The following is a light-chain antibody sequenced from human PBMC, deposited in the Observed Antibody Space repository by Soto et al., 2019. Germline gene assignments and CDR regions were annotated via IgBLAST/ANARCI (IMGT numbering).Light chain of an antibody. J-gene: IGKJ2*01. Sequence: EIVRTQSPATLSVSPGERATLSCRASQSVNSNLAWYQQKPGQAPSLLLYGASTRATGVPARFSGSGSGTEFTLTISSLPSEDFAVYYCQQYNNWPPYTFGQGNKLEIK. V-gene: IGKV3-15*01. CDR2: GAS. CDR1: QSVNSN. CDR3: QQYNNWPPYT.